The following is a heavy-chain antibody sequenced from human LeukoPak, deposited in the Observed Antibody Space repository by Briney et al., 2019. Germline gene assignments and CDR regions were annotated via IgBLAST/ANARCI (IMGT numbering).Heavy chain of an antibody. CDR2: ISSSSSTI. CDR1: GFTFSSYS. CDR3: ATDPESSTSCSDCYYYYMDV. J-gene: IGHJ6*03. Sequence: GGSLRLSCAASGFTFSSYSMNWVRQAPGKGLEWVSYISSSSSTIYYADSVKGRFTISRDNAKNSLYLQMNSLRAEDTAVYYCATDPESSTSCSDCYYYYMDVWGKGTTVTVSS. D-gene: IGHD2-2*01. V-gene: IGHV3-48*01.